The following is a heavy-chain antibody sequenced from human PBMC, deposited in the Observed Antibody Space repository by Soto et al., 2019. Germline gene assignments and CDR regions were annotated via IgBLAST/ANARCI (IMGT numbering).Heavy chain of an antibody. Sequence: EVQLVESGGGLVQPGGSLKLSCAASGFTFSGFAMHWVRQAPGKGLEWVGHIRSKGLNYATTYAESMKGRFAISRDDSKKTTYLQMNSLKTEDTAVYYCTTLPLYYESSPRDYFDYWGRGTLVAVPS. V-gene: IGHV3-73*01. CDR1: GFTFSGFA. CDR2: IRSKGLNYAT. J-gene: IGHJ4*02. CDR3: TTLPLYYESSPRDYFDY. D-gene: IGHD3-22*01.